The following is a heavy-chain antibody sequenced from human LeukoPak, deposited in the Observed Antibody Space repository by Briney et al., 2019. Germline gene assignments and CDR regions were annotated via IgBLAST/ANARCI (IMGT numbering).Heavy chain of an antibody. CDR2: FYYSGST. J-gene: IGHJ3*02. D-gene: IGHD3-16*02. Sequence: TETLSLTCTVSGGSISSYYWSWIRQPPGKGLEWIGYFYYSGSTNYNPSRKSRVTISVDTSKNQFSLKLSSVTAADTAVYYCARVGLITFGGVIALDAFDIWGQGTMVTVSS. CDR1: GGSISSYY. CDR3: ARVGLITFGGVIALDAFDI. V-gene: IGHV4-59*01.